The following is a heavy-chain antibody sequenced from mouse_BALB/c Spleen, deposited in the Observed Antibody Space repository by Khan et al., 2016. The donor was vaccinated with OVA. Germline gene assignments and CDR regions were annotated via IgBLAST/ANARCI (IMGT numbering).Heavy chain of an antibody. V-gene: IGHV5-17*02. J-gene: IGHJ1*01. CDR2: ISSGSSTI. D-gene: IGHD3-1*01. CDR1: GFTFSSFG. CDR3: ARSGGNFHWYFDV. Sequence: EVELVESGGGLVQPGGSRKLSCAASGFTFSSFGMHWVRQAPKKGLEWVAYISSGSSTIYYVDTVKGRFTISRDSPKNTLFLQMTSLRSEETARYYCARSGGNFHWYFDVWGAGTSVTVSS.